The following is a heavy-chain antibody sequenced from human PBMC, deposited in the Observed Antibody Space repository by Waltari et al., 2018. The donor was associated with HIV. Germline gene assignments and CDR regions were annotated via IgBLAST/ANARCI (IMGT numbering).Heavy chain of an antibody. CDR2: MSRSSSSI. CDR1: GFTFSNYT. J-gene: IGHJ4*02. V-gene: IGHV3-48*01. D-gene: IGHD7-27*01. Sequence: EVQLVESGGGLVQPGGYLRLSCAASGFTFSNYTMNWVRQDPGKGLEWVSYMSRSSSSIFYADSVKGRFTISRDNAKNSLYLQMNSLRVEDTAVYYCARDINGGWGYWGQGTLVTVAS. CDR3: ARDINGGWGY.